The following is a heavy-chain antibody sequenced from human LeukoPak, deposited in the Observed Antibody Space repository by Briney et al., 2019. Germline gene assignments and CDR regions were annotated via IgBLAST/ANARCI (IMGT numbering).Heavy chain of an antibody. D-gene: IGHD6-13*01. J-gene: IGHJ4*02. Sequence: SGGSLRLSCVVSGLSFSSYSMTWVRQAPGKGLEWVSGISASGRDTWFPDSVKGRFTISRDNSKNTLFLQMNSLRVEDTAIYYCAKDAAGPEYWGQGTLVTVSS. CDR3: AKDAAGPEY. V-gene: IGHV3-23*01. CDR1: GLSFSSYS. CDR2: ISASGRDT.